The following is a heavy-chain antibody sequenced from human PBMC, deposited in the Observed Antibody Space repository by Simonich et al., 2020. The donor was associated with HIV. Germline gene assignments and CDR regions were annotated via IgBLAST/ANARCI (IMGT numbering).Heavy chain of an antibody. Sequence: EVQLVESGGGLVQPGGSLRLSCAASGFTFSSYWMSWVRQAPGKGLEWVANIKQDGSEKYDVDSVKGRFTISRDNAKNSLYLQMNSLRAEDTAVYYCARDLGSGWYGIDYWGQGTLVTVSS. CDR2: IKQDGSEK. CDR3: ARDLGSGWYGIDY. D-gene: IGHD6-19*01. V-gene: IGHV3-7*01. CDR1: GFTFSSYW. J-gene: IGHJ4*02.